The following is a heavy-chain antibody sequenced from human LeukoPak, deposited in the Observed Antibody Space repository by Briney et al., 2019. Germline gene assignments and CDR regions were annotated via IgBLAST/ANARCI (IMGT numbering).Heavy chain of an antibody. CDR2: INPGGDNT. CDR1: GYTFTGYY. Sequence: ASVKVSCKASGYTFTGYYMHWVRQAPGQGLEWMGLINPGGDNTDYAQNFQGRVTMTRDTSTSTVYMGLSSLRSEDTAVYYCSRIRDGYNDAYDIWGQGTMVTVSS. J-gene: IGHJ3*02. D-gene: IGHD5-24*01. CDR3: SRIRDGYNDAYDI. V-gene: IGHV1-46*01.